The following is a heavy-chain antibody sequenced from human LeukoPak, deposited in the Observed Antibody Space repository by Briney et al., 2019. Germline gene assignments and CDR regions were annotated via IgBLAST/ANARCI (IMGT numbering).Heavy chain of an antibody. CDR1: GYIFTTYW. Sequence: GESLKISCKGSGYIFTTYWIAWVRQMPGKGLEWMGIIYPGDSDTRYSPSFQGQVTISADKSISTAYLQWSSLKASDTAMYYCAGSSYQLLFDYWGQGTLVTVSS. J-gene: IGHJ4*02. V-gene: IGHV5-51*01. D-gene: IGHD2-2*01. CDR3: AGSSYQLLFDY. CDR2: IYPGDSDT.